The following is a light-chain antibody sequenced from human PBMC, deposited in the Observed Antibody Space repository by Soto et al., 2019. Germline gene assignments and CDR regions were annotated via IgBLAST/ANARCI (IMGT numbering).Light chain of an antibody. CDR3: QQYGSSPPLT. Sequence: EFVLTQSPGTLSLSPGERATLSCRASQSVSSSYLAWYQQKPGQAPRILIYGASTRATGIPDRFSGSGSGTDLTLTISRLEPEDFAVYYCQQYGSSPPLTFGGGTKVESK. J-gene: IGKJ4*01. CDR1: QSVSSSY. V-gene: IGKV3-20*01. CDR2: GAS.